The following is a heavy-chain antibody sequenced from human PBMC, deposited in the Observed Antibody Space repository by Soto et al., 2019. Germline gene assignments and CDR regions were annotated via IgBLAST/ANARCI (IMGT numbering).Heavy chain of an antibody. Sequence: SETLSLTCTVSGASIRSTDYYWCWIRQAPGKGLEWIGYVYYTGSTYYNPSLMSRLTISVDTSKNQFSLKLTSVTAAETAVYYCVRTAREGAVAPNWFDRWGQGTQVTVSS. CDR3: VRTAREGAVAPNWFDR. J-gene: IGHJ5*02. D-gene: IGHD2-21*02. V-gene: IGHV4-30-4*01. CDR2: VYYTGST. CDR1: GASIRSTDYY.